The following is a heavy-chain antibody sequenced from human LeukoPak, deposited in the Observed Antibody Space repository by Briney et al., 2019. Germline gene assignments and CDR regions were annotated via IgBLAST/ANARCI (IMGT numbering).Heavy chain of an antibody. J-gene: IGHJ6*03. CDR1: GGSFSGYY. CDR2: INQSGST. CDR3: AGSRGYSSSLWYYYMDV. V-gene: IGHV4-34*01. D-gene: IGHD6-13*01. Sequence: SETLSLTCAVYGGSFSGYYWSWIRQPPGKGLEWIAEINQSGSTNYNPSLESRVTISIDTSKNQFSLKLNSVTAADTAVYYCAGSRGYSSSLWYYYMDVWGKGTTVTVSS.